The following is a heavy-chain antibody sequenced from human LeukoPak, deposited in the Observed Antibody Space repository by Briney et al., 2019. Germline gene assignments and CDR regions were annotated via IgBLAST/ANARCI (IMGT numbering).Heavy chain of an antibody. CDR1: GFTFSSYA. CDR2: IGGSGGST. J-gene: IGHJ4*02. Sequence: GGSLRLSCAASGFTFSSYAMSWVRQAPGKGLEWVSAIGGSGGSTYHADSVKGRFTISRDNSKNTLYLQMNNLRAEDTAVYYCAKSSSYGPDYFDYWGQGTLVTVSS. CDR3: AKSSSYGPDYFDY. D-gene: IGHD2-2*01. V-gene: IGHV3-23*01.